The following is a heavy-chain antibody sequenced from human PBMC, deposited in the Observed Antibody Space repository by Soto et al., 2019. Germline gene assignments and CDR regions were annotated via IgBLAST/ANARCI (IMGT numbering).Heavy chain of an antibody. CDR1: GFSLSTSKVG. CDR3: AHTYPPAFDI. V-gene: IGHV2-5*02. J-gene: IGHJ3*02. CDR2: IYWDDDK. Sequence: QITLKESGTTLVKPTQTLTLTCTFSGFSLSTSKVGVGWIRQPPGKALEWLALIYWDDDKRYSPSLNSRLTIIKDTSKNQVVLTMTNMDPVDTATYYCAHTYPPAFDIWGQGTMLTVSS. D-gene: IGHD3-16*01.